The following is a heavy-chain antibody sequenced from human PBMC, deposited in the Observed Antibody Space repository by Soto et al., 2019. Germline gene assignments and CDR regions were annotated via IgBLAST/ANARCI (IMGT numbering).Heavy chain of an antibody. CDR1: GFTFSRYA. J-gene: IGHJ4*02. V-gene: IGHV3-23*01. CDR3: VKWEAAAGFAEPVGDY. D-gene: IGHD6-13*01. CDR2: LSSNGNTA. Sequence: AGGSLRLSCAASGFTFSRYAMSWVRQAPWKGLEWVSALSSNGNTAYYADSVKGRFTISRDNSKNTLYLRMNRLRAEDTAVYYCVKWEAAAGFAEPVGDYWGQGTLVTVSS.